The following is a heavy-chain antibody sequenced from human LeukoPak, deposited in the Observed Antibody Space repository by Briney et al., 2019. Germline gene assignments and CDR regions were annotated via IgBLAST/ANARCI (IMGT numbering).Heavy chain of an antibody. CDR2: ITGSGTT. CDR1: GLMFSNYG. Sequence: AGGSLRLSCAASGLMFSNYGINWVRLAPGKGLEWVSGITGSGTTYYADSVKGRFSISRDNSKSTLFLQMNSLRAEDTAMYYCAKDLRWLAFDLWGQGTMVTVSS. V-gene: IGHV3-23*01. CDR3: AKDLRWLAFDL. D-gene: IGHD6-19*01. J-gene: IGHJ3*01.